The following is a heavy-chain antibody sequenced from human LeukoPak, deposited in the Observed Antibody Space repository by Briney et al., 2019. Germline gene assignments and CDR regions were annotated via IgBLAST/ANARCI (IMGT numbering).Heavy chain of an antibody. Sequence: RGGSLKISCKGSGYSFNSYWIGWVRQLPGKGLEWMGIIYPGDSDTRYSPSFQGQVTISADKSIATAYLQWSSLQASDTAMYYCASHRSGSSYDAFDIWGQGTMVTVSS. V-gene: IGHV5-51*01. CDR1: GYSFNSYW. CDR2: IYPGDSDT. J-gene: IGHJ3*02. D-gene: IGHD3-10*01. CDR3: ASHRSGSSYDAFDI.